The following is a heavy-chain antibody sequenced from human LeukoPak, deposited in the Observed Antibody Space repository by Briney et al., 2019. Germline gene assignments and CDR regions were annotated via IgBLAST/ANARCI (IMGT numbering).Heavy chain of an antibody. V-gene: IGHV4-39*01. CDR2: IYYSGST. J-gene: IGHJ6*03. D-gene: IGHD3-22*01. Sequence: KPSETLSLTCTVSGGSISSSSYYWGWIRQPPGKGLEWIGSIYYSGSTYYNPSLKSRVTISVDTSKNQFSLKLSSVTAADTAVYYCARSGDSSGYYVYYYYMDVWGKGTTVTIPS. CDR3: ARSGDSSGYYVYYYYMDV. CDR1: GGSISSSSYY.